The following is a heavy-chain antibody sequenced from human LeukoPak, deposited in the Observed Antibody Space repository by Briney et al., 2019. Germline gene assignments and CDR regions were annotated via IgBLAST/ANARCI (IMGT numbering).Heavy chain of an antibody. CDR3: ARALTYYYDSSGYYYDY. CDR2: IYHSGST. J-gene: IGHJ4*02. CDR1: GGSISSGGYS. Sequence: SETLSLTCTVSGGSISSGGYSWSWIRQPPGKGLEWIGYIYHSGSTYYNPSLKSRVTISVDTSKNQFSLKLSSVTAADTAVYYCARALTYYYDSSGYYYDYWGQGTLVTVSS. V-gene: IGHV4-30-2*01. D-gene: IGHD3-22*01.